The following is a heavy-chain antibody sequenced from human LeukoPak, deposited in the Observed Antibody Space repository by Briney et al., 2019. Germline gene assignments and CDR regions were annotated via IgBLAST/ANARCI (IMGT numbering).Heavy chain of an antibody. D-gene: IGHD3-22*01. J-gene: IGHJ2*01. CDR3: VRGIRGSGYYYGPGYWYFDL. Sequence: SETLSLTCAVYGGSFSGYYWSWIRQPPGKGLEWIGEINHSGSTNYNPSLKSRVTISVDTSKNQFSLKLSSVTAADTAVYYCVRGIRGSGYYYGPGYWYFDLWGRGTLVTVSS. CDR2: INHSGST. V-gene: IGHV4-34*01. CDR1: GGSFSGYY.